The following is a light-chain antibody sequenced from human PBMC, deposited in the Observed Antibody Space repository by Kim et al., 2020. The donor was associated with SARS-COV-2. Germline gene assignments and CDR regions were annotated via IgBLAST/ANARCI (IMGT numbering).Light chain of an antibody. J-gene: IGKJ1*01. V-gene: IGKV3D-7*01. CDR3: QQDYNLPPWT. CDR1: QSVSSSY. Sequence: PWERVTLSCRASQSVSSSYLTWYQQKPGQAPRLLIYGASTRATGIPARFSGSGSGTDFTLTISSLQPEDFAVYYCQQDYNLPPWTFGQGTKVDIK. CDR2: GAS.